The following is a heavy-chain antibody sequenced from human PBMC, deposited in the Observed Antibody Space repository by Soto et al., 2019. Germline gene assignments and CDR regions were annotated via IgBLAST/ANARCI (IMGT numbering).Heavy chain of an antibody. V-gene: IGHV1-18*01. D-gene: IGHD3-22*01. CDR2: ISAYNGNT. J-gene: IGHJ4*02. Sequence: AASVKVSCKASGYTFTSYGISWVRQASGQGLEWMGWISAYNGNTNYAQKLQGRVTMTTDTSTSTAYMELRSLRSDDTAVYYCARVSGYYYDSSGYYYDDYWGQGTLVTVSS. CDR1: GYTFTSYG. CDR3: ARVSGYYYDSSGYYYDDY.